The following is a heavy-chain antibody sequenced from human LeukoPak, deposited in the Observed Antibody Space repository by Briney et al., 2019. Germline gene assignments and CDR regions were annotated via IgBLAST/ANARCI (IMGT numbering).Heavy chain of an antibody. D-gene: IGHD3-22*01. Sequence: GASVKVSCKASGYTFTSYYMHWVRQAPGQGLEWMGWINPNSGGTNYAQKFQGWVTMTRDTSISTAYMELSRLRSDDTAVYYCARGSRYYDTRGYYGMDVWGQGTTVTVSS. CDR2: INPNSGGT. CDR3: ARGSRYYDTRGYYGMDV. J-gene: IGHJ6*02. V-gene: IGHV1-2*04. CDR1: GYTFTSYY.